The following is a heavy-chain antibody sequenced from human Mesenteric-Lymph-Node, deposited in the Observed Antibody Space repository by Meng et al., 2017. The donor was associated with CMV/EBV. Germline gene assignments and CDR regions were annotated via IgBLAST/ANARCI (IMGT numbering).Heavy chain of an antibody. CDR2: IYHNESA. CDR3: AREVGSGTHTHWFDP. Sequence: GAISSGGYYWCWIRQHPGKGLEWIGYIYHNESAYRNPSLKNRVPISVDTSKNQFSLKLSSVTAADTAMYYCAREVGSGTHTHWFDPWGQGALVTVSS. J-gene: IGHJ5*02. V-gene: IGHV4-31*02. CDR1: GAISSGGYY. D-gene: IGHD3-10*01.